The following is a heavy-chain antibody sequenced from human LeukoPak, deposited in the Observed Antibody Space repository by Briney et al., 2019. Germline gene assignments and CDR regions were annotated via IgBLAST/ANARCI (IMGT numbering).Heavy chain of an antibody. Sequence: GGSLRLPCAASGVTFSNQIMNWVRQAPGKGLEWVSYISTSSNTIYYADSVKGRFTISRDNAKNSLYLQMNSLRDEDTAVYFCASGDYYFDYWGRGTRVTVSS. CDR3: ASGDYYFDY. V-gene: IGHV3-48*02. J-gene: IGHJ4*02. D-gene: IGHD3-3*01. CDR2: ISTSSNTI. CDR1: GVTFSNQI.